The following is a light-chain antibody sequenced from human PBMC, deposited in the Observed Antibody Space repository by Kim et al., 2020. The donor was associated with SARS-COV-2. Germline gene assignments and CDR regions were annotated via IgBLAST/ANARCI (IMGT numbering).Light chain of an antibody. Sequence: QSITSSCTGTSSDVGDKNYVSWYQQHPGKVPKLLIYEVSKRPSGVSNRFSGSKSGNTASLTISGLQAEDEADYYCSSYAGSDNIYVFGTGTKVTVL. CDR1: SSDVGDKNY. CDR2: EVS. CDR3: SSYAGSDNIYV. V-gene: IGLV2-14*03. J-gene: IGLJ1*01.